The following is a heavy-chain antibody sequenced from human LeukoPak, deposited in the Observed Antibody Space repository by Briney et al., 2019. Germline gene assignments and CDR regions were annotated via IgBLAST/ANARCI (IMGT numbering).Heavy chain of an antibody. J-gene: IGHJ4*02. CDR3: ARGGFYCGGDCYVDY. CDR1: GGSFSPYY. CDR2: INHSGST. Sequence: SEALSLTCAVYGGSFSPYYWSWVRQPPGKGLEWIGEINHSGSTNYNPSLKSRVTISVDTSKNQFSLRLSSVTAADTAVYYCARGGFYCGGDCYVDYWGQGTLVTVSS. V-gene: IGHV4-34*01. D-gene: IGHD2-21*02.